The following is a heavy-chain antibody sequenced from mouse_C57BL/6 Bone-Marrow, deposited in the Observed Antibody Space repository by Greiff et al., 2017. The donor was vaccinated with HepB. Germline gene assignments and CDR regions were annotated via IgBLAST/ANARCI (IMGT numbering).Heavy chain of an antibody. D-gene: IGHD2-4*01. CDR1: GYTFTSYW. Sequence: VQLQQPGAELVKPGASVKLSCKASGYTFTSYWMHWVKQRPGQGLEWIGMIHPNSGSTNYNEKFKNKATLTVDKSSSTAYMQLSSLTSEDSAVYYCAREGGLQAWFAYWGQGTLVTVSA. CDR2: IHPNSGST. CDR3: AREGGLQAWFAY. V-gene: IGHV1-64*01. J-gene: IGHJ3*01.